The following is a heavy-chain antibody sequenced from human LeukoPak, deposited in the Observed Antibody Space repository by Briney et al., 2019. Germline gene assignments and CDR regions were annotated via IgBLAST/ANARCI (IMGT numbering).Heavy chain of an antibody. CDR2: ISVYNGNT. Sequence: GASVKVSCKASGYTFTSYGISWVRQAPGQGLEWMGWISVYNGNTNYAQKLQGRVTMTTDTSTSTAYMDLRSLGSDDTAVYYCARLEFAGTPYFDYWGQGTLVTVSS. CDR1: GYTFTSYG. D-gene: IGHD1-1*01. V-gene: IGHV1-18*01. CDR3: ARLEFAGTPYFDY. J-gene: IGHJ4*02.